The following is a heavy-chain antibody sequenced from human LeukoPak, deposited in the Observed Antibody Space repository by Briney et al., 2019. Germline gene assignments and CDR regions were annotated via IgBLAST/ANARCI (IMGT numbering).Heavy chain of an antibody. V-gene: IGHV4-34*01. D-gene: IGHD5-12*01. Sequence: SETLSLTCAVYGGSFSGYYWSWIRQPPGKGLEWIGEINHSGSTNYNPSLKSRVTISVDTSKNQFSLKLSSVTAADTAVYYCARGPEPYSGWADYNWFDPWGQGTLVTVSS. CDR2: INHSGST. CDR1: GGSFSGYY. J-gene: IGHJ5*02. CDR3: ARGPEPYSGWADYNWFDP.